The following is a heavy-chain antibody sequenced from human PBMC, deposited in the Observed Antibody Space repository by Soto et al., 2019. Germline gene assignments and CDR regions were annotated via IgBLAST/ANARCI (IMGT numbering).Heavy chain of an antibody. CDR2: IYYSGST. D-gene: IGHD3-3*01. V-gene: IGHV4-59*01. CDR3: ARGGPYDFWSGYYTGGWSDP. J-gene: IGHJ5*02. Sequence: SETLSLTCTVSGGSISSYYWSWIRQPPGKGLEWIGYIYYSGSTNYNPSLKSRVTISVDTSKNQFSLKLSSVTAADTAVYYCARGGPYDFWSGYYTGGWSDPWGQGTLVTVSS. CDR1: GGSISSYY.